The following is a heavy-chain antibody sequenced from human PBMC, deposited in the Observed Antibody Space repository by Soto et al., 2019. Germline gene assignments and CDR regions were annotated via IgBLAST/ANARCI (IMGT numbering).Heavy chain of an antibody. V-gene: IGHV4-59*01. CDR2: IYYSGST. D-gene: IGHD6-19*01. J-gene: IGHJ4*02. CDR3: AWGISGWPPRLDY. Sequence: QVQLQESGPGLVKPSETLSLDCTVSGGPISSYYWSWIRQSPGKGLEWIGYIYYSGSTNYNPSLKSRVIISVDTSKHQFSLELSPVTAADTAVYYCAWGISGWPPRLDYFGQGTLVTVSS. CDR1: GGPISSYY.